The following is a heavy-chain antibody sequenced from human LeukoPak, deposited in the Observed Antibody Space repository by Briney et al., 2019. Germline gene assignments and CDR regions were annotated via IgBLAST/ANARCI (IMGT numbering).Heavy chain of an antibody. Sequence: GASVKVSCKASGYTFTSYGISWVRQAPGQGLEWMGWMNPNSGNTGYAQKFQGRVTMTRNTSISTAYMELSSLRSEDTAVYYCARVGRWQKSFDYWGQGTLVTVSS. J-gene: IGHJ4*02. CDR2: MNPNSGNT. CDR1: GYTFTSYG. D-gene: IGHD4-23*01. V-gene: IGHV1-8*02. CDR3: ARVGRWQKSFDY.